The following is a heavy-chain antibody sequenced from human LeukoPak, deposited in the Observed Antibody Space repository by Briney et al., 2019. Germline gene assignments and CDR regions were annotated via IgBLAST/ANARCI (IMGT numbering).Heavy chain of an antibody. CDR2: ISSSGSTI. J-gene: IGHJ3*02. CDR3: AREYSGSYYAGAFDI. D-gene: IGHD1-26*01. Sequence: GGSLRLSCAASGFTFSDYYMSWIRQAPGKGLEWVSYISSSGSTIYYADSVKGRFTISRDNAKNSLYLQVNSLRAEDTAVYYCAREYSGSYYAGAFDIWGQGTMVTVSS. V-gene: IGHV3-11*04. CDR1: GFTFSDYY.